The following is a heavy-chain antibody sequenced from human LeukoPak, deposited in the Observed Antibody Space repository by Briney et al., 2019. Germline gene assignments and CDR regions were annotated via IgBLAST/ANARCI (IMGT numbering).Heavy chain of an antibody. CDR2: ISSSGST. J-gene: IGHJ5*02. D-gene: IGHD6-13*01. CDR3: ARGSSSWPPFDP. Sequence: ASETLSLTCTVSGSSMSSDYYWGWIRQPPGKGLEWIGSISSSGSTNYNPSLKSRVTISVDTSKNQFSLKLCSVTAADTAVYYCARGSSSWPPFDPWGQGSLVTVSS. V-gene: IGHV4-38-2*02. CDR1: GSSMSSDYY.